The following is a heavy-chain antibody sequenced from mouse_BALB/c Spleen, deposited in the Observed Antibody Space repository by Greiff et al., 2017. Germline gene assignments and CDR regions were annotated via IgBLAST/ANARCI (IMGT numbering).Heavy chain of an antibody. Sequence: EVKLQESGAELVRPGALVKLSCKASGFNIKDYYMHWVKQRPEQGLEWIGWIDPENGNTIYDPKFQGKASITADTSSNTAYLQLSSLTSEDTAVYYCAPTGTDYFDYWGQGTTLTVSS. J-gene: IGHJ2*01. D-gene: IGHD4-1*01. CDR1: GFNIKDYY. CDR2: IDPENGNT. V-gene: IGHV14-1*02. CDR3: APTGTDYFDY.